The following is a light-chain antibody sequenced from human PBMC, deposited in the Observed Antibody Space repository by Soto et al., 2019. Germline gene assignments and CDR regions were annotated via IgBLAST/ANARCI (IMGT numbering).Light chain of an antibody. CDR1: QGIRSD. CDR3: LQHNSYPLT. CDR2: AAS. J-gene: IGKJ4*01. V-gene: IGKV1-17*01. Sequence: DIQMTQSPSSLSASVGDRVTITCRAGQGIRSDLGWYQRKPGKAPKRLIYAASSLQSGVPSRFSGSGSGTEFTLTISSLQPEDFATYYCLQHNSYPLTFGGGTKVEIK.